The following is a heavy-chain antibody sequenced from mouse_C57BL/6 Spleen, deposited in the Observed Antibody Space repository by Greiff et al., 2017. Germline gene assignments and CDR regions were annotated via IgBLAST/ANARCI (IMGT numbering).Heavy chain of an antibody. CDR1: GFTFSSYA. CDR3: TRDADYYGSSYYAMDY. J-gene: IGHJ4*01. D-gene: IGHD1-1*01. Sequence: EVKVVESGEGLVKPGGSLKLSCAASGFTFSSYAMSWVRQTPEKRLEWVAYISSGGDYIYYADTVKGRFTISRDNARNTLYLQMSSLKSEDTAMYYCTRDADYYGSSYYAMDYWGQGTSVTVSS. V-gene: IGHV5-9-1*02. CDR2: ISSGGDYI.